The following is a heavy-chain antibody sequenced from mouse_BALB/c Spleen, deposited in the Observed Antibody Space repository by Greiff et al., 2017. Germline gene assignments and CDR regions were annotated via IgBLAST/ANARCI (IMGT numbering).Heavy chain of an antibody. CDR3: ARGNSGYLYYYAMDY. D-gene: IGHD3-1*01. CDR1: GYSITSGYY. V-gene: IGHV3-6*02. CDR2: ISYDGSN. Sequence: EVQLVESGPGLVKPSQSLSLTCSVTGYSITSGYYWNWIRQFPGNKLEWMGYISYDGSNNYNPSLKNRISITRDTSKNQFFLKLNSVTTEDTATYYCARGNSGYLYYYAMDYWGQGTSVTVSS. J-gene: IGHJ4*01.